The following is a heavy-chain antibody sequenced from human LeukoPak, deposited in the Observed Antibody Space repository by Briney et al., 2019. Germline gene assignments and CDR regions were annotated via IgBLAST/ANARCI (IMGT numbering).Heavy chain of an antibody. V-gene: IGHV4-39*07. CDR1: GGSFSSSSYY. CDR2: IYYSGST. J-gene: IGHJ5*02. D-gene: IGHD6-13*01. Sequence: SETLSLTCAVYGGSFSSSSYYWGWIRQPPGKGLEWIGSIYYSGSTNYNPSLKSRVTISVDTSKNQFSLKLSSVTAADTAVYYCARVGQLRNWFDPWGQGTLVTVSS. CDR3: ARVGQLRNWFDP.